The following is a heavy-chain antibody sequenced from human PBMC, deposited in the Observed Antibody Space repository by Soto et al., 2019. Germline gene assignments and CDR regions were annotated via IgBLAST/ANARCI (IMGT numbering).Heavy chain of an antibody. CDR1: GYTFTSYY. Sequence: ASVTVSCKASGYTFTSYYMHWVRQAPGQGLEWMGIINPSGGSTSYAQKFQGRVTMTRDTSTSTVYMELSSLRPEDTAVYYCARSEAGVEYFQHWGQGTLVTVSS. J-gene: IGHJ1*01. CDR3: ARSEAGVEYFQH. D-gene: IGHD3-10*01. CDR2: INPSGGST. V-gene: IGHV1-46*01.